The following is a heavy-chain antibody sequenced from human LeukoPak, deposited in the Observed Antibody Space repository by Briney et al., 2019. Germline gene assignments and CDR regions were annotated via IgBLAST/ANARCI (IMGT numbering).Heavy chain of an antibody. CDR1: GFTFSSYD. CDR2: TNRRGDIT. V-gene: IGHV3-20*01. J-gene: IGHJ4*02. CDR3: ARKGLGGELGGFDS. D-gene: IGHD1-7*01. Sequence: PGGSLRLSCAASGFTFSSYDMHWVRQVPGKGLEWVSGTNRRGDITGYADFVKGRFTISRDNAKNSLYLQMNSLRVEDTALYHCARKGLGGELGGFDSWGQGTLVTVSS.